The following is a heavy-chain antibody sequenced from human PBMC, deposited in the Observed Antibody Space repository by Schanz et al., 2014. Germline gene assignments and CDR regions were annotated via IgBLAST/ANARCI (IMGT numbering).Heavy chain of an antibody. CDR2: IIPILDVG. CDR3: ARDQSPYTNSSDVRYFDY. CDR1: GGTFNSYT. D-gene: IGHD6-6*01. V-gene: IGHV1-69*08. Sequence: QVQLVQSGAEVKKPGSSMKVSCKASGGTFNSYTINWVRQAPGQGLEWMGRIIPILDVGNYAQQFQGRVTFTADKSTSTAYMELSSLRSDDTAVYYCARDQSPYTNSSDVRYFDYWGQGSLVTVSS. J-gene: IGHJ4*02.